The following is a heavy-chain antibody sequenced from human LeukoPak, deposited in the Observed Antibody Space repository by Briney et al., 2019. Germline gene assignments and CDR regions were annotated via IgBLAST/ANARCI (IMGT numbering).Heavy chain of an antibody. Sequence: GGSLRLSCAASAFTFRNSGMNWVRQAPGKGLEWLSYISNTAGTIYYADSVKGRFTISRDNAKNSLYLQMNSLRAEDTAVYYCAREGLNFDYWGQGTLVTVSS. CDR1: AFTFRNSG. CDR2: ISNTAGTI. V-gene: IGHV3-48*04. CDR3: AREGLNFDY. J-gene: IGHJ4*02.